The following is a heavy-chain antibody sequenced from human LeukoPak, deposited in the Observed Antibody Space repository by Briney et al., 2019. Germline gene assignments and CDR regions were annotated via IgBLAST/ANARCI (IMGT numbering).Heavy chain of an antibody. CDR2: IYYSGST. J-gene: IGHJ6*03. Sequence: SETLSLTCTVSGGSISSYYWSWIRQPPGKGLEWIGYIYYSGSTNYNPSLKGRVTISVDTSKNQFSLKLSSVTAADTAVYYCARHPRIAVAGIGDMDVWGKGTTVTVSS. CDR3: ARHPRIAVAGIGDMDV. V-gene: IGHV4-59*08. D-gene: IGHD6-19*01. CDR1: GGSISSYY.